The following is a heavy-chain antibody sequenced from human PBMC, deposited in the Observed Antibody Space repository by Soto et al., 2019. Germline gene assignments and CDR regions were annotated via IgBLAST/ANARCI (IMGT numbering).Heavy chain of an antibody. Sequence: QVQLVESGGGVVQPGRSLRLSCAASGFTFSSYAMHWVRQAPGKGLEWVAVISYDVSNKYYADSVKGRFTISRDNSKNTLYLQMNSLRAEDTAVYYCHYLSPSLAYCGGDCYPNDYWGQGTLVTVSS. V-gene: IGHV3-30-3*01. CDR2: ISYDVSNK. J-gene: IGHJ4*02. D-gene: IGHD2-21*02. CDR1: GFTFSSYA. CDR3: HYLSPSLAYCGGDCYPNDY.